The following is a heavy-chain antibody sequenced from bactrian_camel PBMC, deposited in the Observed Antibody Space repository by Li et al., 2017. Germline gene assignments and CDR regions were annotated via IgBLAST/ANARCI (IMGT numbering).Heavy chain of an antibody. CDR1: GFTFSSYYSFSSYY. CDR2: IYTGDGTT. Sequence: VQLVESGGGLVQPGGSLRLSCATSGFTFSSYYSFSSYYMYWVRQAPGKEREGVATIYTGDGTTFYADSVKDRFTISEDKAKDTVYLQMNSLKPEDTAMYYCAADLPVDGGSWDSSPICRRFGVWGQGTQVTVS. CDR3: AADLPVDGGSWDSSPICRRFGV. V-gene: IGHV3S1*01. J-gene: IGHJ6*01. D-gene: IGHD2*01.